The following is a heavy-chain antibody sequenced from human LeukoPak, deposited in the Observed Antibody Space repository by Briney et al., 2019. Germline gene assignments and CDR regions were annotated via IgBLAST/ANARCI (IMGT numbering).Heavy chain of an antibody. V-gene: IGHV4-59*01. CDR1: GGSISSYY. CDR3: ARDGSPSFYAFDI. D-gene: IGHD3-10*01. CDR2: IYYSGST. Sequence: MTSETLSLTCTVSGGSISSYYWSWIRQPPGKGLEWIGYIYYSGSTNYNPSLKSRVTISVDTSKNQFSLKLSSVTAADTAVYYCARDGSPSFYAFDIWGQGTMVTVSS. J-gene: IGHJ3*02.